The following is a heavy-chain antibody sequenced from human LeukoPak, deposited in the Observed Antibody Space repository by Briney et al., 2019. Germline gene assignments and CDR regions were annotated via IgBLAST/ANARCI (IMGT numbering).Heavy chain of an antibody. D-gene: IGHD6-25*01. J-gene: IGHJ6*03. Sequence: PSETLSLTCTVSGGSISGYYWSWIRQPAGKGLEWIGRIYTSGNTNYNPSLKSRVTMSVDTSNNQFSLQLSSVTAADTAVYYCARERFKQRLLPGGLNYYYYMDVWGKGTTVTVSS. CDR2: IYTSGNT. CDR3: ARERFKQRLLPGGLNYYYYMDV. CDR1: GGSISGYY. V-gene: IGHV4-4*07.